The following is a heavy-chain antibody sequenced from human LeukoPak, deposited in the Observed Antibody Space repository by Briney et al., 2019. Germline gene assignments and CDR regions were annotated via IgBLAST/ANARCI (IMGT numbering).Heavy chain of an antibody. V-gene: IGHV3-30-3*01. J-gene: IGHJ4*02. Sequence: PGGSLRLSCVASGFSFSGYAMNWVRQAPGKGLDWVAFISHDGSNKHYGDSVKGRFTISRDNSKNTLYLQTDSLRAEDTAVYYCARDGWITVTKTTFDSWGQGTLVTVSS. D-gene: IGHD4-17*01. CDR1: GFSFSGYA. CDR2: ISHDGSNK. CDR3: ARDGWITVTKTTFDS.